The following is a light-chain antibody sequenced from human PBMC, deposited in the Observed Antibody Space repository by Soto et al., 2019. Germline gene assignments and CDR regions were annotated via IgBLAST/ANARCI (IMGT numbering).Light chain of an antibody. CDR2: GAS. V-gene: IGKV3-20*01. CDR1: QSVSSSY. Sequence: EIVLTQSPGILSLSPGERATLSSRASQSVSSSYLAWYQQKPGQAPRLLMYGASTRATGIPDRFSGSGSGTDFTLTISRLEPEDFTVYYCQLYGSPTWTFGQGTKVEIK. J-gene: IGKJ1*01. CDR3: QLYGSPTWT.